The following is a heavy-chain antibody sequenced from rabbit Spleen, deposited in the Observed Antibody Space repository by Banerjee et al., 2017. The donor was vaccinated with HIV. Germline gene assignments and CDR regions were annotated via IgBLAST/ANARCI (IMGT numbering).Heavy chain of an antibody. CDR2: IYTGSGST. D-gene: IGHD3-1*01. V-gene: IGHV1S40*01. CDR3: ARDKVGNLGYNL. CDR1: GVSFSGDSY. J-gene: IGHJ4*01. Sequence: QSLEESGGDLVKPGASLTLTCIASGVSFSGDSYMCWVRQAPGKGLEWIGCIYTGSGSTYYASWAKGRFTIPKTSSTTVTLQMTSLTAADTATYFCARDKVGNLGYNLWGPGTLVTVS.